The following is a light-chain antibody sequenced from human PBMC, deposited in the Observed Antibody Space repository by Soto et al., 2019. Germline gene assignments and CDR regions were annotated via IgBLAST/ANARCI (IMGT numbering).Light chain of an antibody. CDR3: QQYGSSGT. J-gene: IGKJ1*01. CDR2: GAS. Sequence: IVMTQSPATLSVSPGGRATLSCRASQSISDTLAWYQQKPGQAPRLLIYGASNRATGIPDRFSGSGSGTDFTLTISRLEPEDFAVYYCQQYGSSGTFGQGTKVDIK. V-gene: IGKV3-20*01. CDR1: QSISDT.